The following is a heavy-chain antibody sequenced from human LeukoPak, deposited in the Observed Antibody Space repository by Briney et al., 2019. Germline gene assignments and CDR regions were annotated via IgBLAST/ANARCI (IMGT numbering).Heavy chain of an antibody. CDR1: GFIFSTYA. Sequence: GGSLRLSCAASGFIFSTYALQWVRQAPGEGLEWQAVISYDGSNKYYADSVKGRFTISRDNSKNRLYLQMNSLRADDTAVYYCARDLLAGTGGDYWGQGTLVTVSS. V-gene: IGHV3-30*04. CDR2: ISYDGSNK. J-gene: IGHJ4*02. D-gene: IGHD6-19*01. CDR3: ARDLLAGTGGDY.